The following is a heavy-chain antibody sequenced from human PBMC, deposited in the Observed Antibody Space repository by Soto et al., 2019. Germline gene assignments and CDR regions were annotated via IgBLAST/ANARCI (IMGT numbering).Heavy chain of an antibody. CDR3: AHLYYDFWSGYLPRGDYYMDV. CDR1: GFSLSTSGVG. Sequence: SGPTLVNPTQTLTLTCTFSGFSLSTSGVGVGWIRQPPGKALEWLALIYWDDDKRYSPSLKRRLTITKDTSKNQVVLTMTNMDPVDTATYYCAHLYYDFWSGYLPRGDYYMDVWGKGTTVTVSS. J-gene: IGHJ6*03. CDR2: IYWDDDK. D-gene: IGHD3-3*01. V-gene: IGHV2-5*02.